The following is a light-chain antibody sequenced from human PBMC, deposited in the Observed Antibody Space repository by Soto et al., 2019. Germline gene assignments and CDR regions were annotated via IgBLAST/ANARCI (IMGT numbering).Light chain of an antibody. V-gene: IGLV2-14*03. CDR3: SSYTSSSTLV. CDR1: NSDVGGYNY. Sequence: QSVLTQPASVAGSPGQSITISCTGTNSDVGGYNYVSWYQHHQGKAPKLMIYDVTNRPSGVSDGFSGSKSGNTASLNISGLQAEDEADYYCSSYTSSSTLVFGGGTKLTVL. CDR2: DVT. J-gene: IGLJ2*01.